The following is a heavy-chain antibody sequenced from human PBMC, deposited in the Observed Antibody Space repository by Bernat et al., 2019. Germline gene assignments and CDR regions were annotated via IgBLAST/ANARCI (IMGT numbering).Heavy chain of an antibody. CDR2: INPNSGGT. V-gene: IGHV1-2*04. Sequence: QVQLVQSGAEVKKPGASVKVSCKASGYTFTGYYMHWVRQAPGQGLEWMGWINPNSGGTNYAQKFQGWVTMTRDTSISTAYMELSRLRSADTAVYYCARSRSSGWPVWGNDDAFDIWGQGTMVTVSS. CDR1: GYTFTGYY. J-gene: IGHJ3*02. CDR3: ARSRSSGWPVWGNDDAFDI. D-gene: IGHD6-19*01.